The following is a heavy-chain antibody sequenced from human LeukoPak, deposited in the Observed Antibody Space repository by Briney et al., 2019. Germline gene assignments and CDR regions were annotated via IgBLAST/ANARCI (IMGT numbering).Heavy chain of an antibody. Sequence: SETLSLTCTVSGGSISSSSYYWGWIRQPPGKGLEWIGSIYYSGSTYYNPSLKSRVTISVDTSKNQFSLKLSSVTAADTAVYYCARDGYMNIPGTFDIWGQGTMVTVSS. D-gene: IGHD5-12*01. CDR1: GGSISSSSYY. V-gene: IGHV4-39*07. CDR3: ARDGYMNIPGTFDI. J-gene: IGHJ3*02. CDR2: IYYSGST.